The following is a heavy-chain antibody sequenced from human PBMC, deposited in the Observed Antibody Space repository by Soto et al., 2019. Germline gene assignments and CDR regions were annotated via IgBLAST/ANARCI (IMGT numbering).Heavy chain of an antibody. J-gene: IGHJ3*02. D-gene: IGHD6-19*01. CDR3: ARGQSSGWYRNAFDI. CDR1: GGTFSSYT. CDR2: IIPILGIA. Sequence: GASVKVSCKASGGTFSSYTISWVRQAPGQGLEWMGRIIPILGIANYAQKFQGRVTITADKSTSTAYMELSSLRSEDTAVYYCARGQSSGWYRNAFDIWGQGTMVTVSS. V-gene: IGHV1-69*02.